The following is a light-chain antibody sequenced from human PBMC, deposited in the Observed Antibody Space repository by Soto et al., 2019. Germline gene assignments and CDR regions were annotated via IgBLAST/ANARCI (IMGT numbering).Light chain of an antibody. CDR1: SSDVGGYTY. V-gene: IGLV2-14*01. J-gene: IGLJ1*01. Sequence: QSVLTQPASVSGSPGQSITISCTGTSSDVGGYTYVSWYQQHQGKAPKLMIYEVSNRPSGVSNRFSGSKSGNTASLTISGLQAEDEADYYCTSYTTSSTYVFGTGTKVTVL. CDR2: EVS. CDR3: TSYTTSSTYV.